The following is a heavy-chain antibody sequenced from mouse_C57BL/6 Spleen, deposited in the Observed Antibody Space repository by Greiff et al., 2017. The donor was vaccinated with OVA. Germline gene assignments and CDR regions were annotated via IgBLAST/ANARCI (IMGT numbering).Heavy chain of an antibody. Sequence: VKVVESGPGLVQPSQSLSITCTVSGFSLTSYGVHWVRQSPGKGLEWLGVIWSGGSTDYNAAFISRLSISKDNSKSQVFFKMNSLQADDTAIYYCARDHGSSYYAMDYWGQGTSVTVSS. V-gene: IGHV2-2*01. J-gene: IGHJ4*01. CDR1: GFSLTSYG. CDR3: ARDHGSSYYAMDY. CDR2: IWSGGST. D-gene: IGHD1-1*01.